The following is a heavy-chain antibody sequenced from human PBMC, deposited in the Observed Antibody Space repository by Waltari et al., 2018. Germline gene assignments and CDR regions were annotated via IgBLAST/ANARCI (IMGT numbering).Heavy chain of an antibody. V-gene: IGHV4-39*01. CDR3: ARGASDSSWYLGVAFDI. J-gene: IGHJ3*02. D-gene: IGHD6-13*01. Sequence: QLQLQESGPGLVKPSETLSLTCTVSGGSISSSSYYWGWIRQPPGKGLEWIGSIYYSGSTYYNPSLKSRVTISVDTSKNQFSLKLSSVTAADTAVYYCARGASDSSWYLGVAFDIWGQGTMVTVSS. CDR1: GGSISSSSYY. CDR2: IYYSGST.